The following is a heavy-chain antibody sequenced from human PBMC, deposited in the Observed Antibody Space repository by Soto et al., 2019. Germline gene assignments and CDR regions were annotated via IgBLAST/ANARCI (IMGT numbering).Heavy chain of an antibody. CDR3: ARGGNMVRVVPGLGWFDP. CDR2: ISYDGSNK. V-gene: IGHV3-30-3*01. D-gene: IGHD3-10*01. J-gene: IGHJ5*02. CDR1: GFTFSSYA. Sequence: QVQLVESGGGVVQPGRSLRLSCAASGFTFSSYAMHWVRQAPGKGLEWVAVISYDGSNKDYADSVKGRFTISRDNSKNTLYLQRNGLRYADTAVYYCARGGNMVRVVPGLGWFDPWGQGTLVTVSS.